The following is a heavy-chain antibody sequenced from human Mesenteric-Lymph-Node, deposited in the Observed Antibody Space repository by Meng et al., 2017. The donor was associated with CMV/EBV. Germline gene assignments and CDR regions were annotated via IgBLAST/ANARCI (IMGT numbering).Heavy chain of an antibody. D-gene: IGHD6-19*01. CDR3: AREQWFVHYFDS. Sequence: SETLSLTCSVSGGSFSDYYWTWIRQPPGRGLEWFGYVQDTGKSNYNPSPTSRVSMSVDTYKNQISLNVRFVTAADTAVYYCAREQWFVHYFDSWGQGRLVTVSS. J-gene: IGHJ4*02. CDR1: GGSFSDYY. CDR2: VQDTGKS. V-gene: IGHV4-59*01.